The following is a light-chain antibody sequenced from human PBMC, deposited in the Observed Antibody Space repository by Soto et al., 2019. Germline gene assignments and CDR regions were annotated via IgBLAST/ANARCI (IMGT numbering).Light chain of an antibody. J-gene: IGLJ1*01. CDR3: ATGDNTLRALV. V-gene: IGLV1-51*01. Sequence: QSVPSQPPSGSSAPGQRVTISCSGTSSNIGDNYVSWYQHLPETAPKLLFYDNSHRPSGIPDRFSGSKSGTSAPRGITGLQTGDEADYYGATGDNTLRALVFGTGTKVPVL. CDR1: SSNIGDNY. CDR2: DNS.